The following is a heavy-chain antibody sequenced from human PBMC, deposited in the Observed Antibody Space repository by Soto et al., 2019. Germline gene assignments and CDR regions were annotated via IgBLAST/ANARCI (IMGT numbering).Heavy chain of an antibody. CDR2: IYSGGST. CDR1: GFTVSSNY. Sequence: GGSLRLSCAASGFTVSSNYMSWVRQAPGKGLEWVSVIYSGGSTYYADSVKGRFTISRANSKNTLFLQMNSLRAEDTAVYYCARELRPDYDSSGYRDAFDIWGQGT. V-gene: IGHV3-66*01. CDR3: ARELRPDYDSSGYRDAFDI. J-gene: IGHJ3*02. D-gene: IGHD3-22*01.